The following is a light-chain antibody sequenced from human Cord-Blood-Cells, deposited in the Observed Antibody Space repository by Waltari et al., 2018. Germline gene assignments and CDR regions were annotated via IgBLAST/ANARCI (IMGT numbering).Light chain of an antibody. CDR1: SSDVCGYND. Sequence: QSALTQPPSASGTPGQPVTIPCTGTSSDVCGYNDVSWYQQHPGKAPKLMIYEISKRPSGVPDRFSCSKSGNTASLTVSGLQAEDEADYYCSSYAGSNNYVFGTGTKVTVL. J-gene: IGLJ1*01. CDR2: EIS. CDR3: SSYAGSNNYV. V-gene: IGLV2-8*01.